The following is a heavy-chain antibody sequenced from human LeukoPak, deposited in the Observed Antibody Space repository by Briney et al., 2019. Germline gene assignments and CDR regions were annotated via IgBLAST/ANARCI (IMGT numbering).Heavy chain of an antibody. CDR2: ISYDGSTE. D-gene: IGHD6-19*01. J-gene: IGHJ4*02. Sequence: GGSLRLSCAASGFTFSSYGMSWVRQAPGRGLEWVAVISYDGSTEYYGGSMKGRFTISRDNSKNTLYLQLDSLRAEDTAIYYCAKVRWDNSGWYYLDSWGQGNLVTVSS. V-gene: IGHV3-30*18. CDR1: GFTFSSYG. CDR3: AKVRWDNSGWYYLDS.